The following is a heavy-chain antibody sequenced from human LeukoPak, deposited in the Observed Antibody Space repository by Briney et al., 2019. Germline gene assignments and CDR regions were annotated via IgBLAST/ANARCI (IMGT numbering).Heavy chain of an antibody. D-gene: IGHD1-26*01. CDR1: KYTLTGYY. CDR2: INPNSGGT. V-gene: IGHV1-2*02. CDR3: AREESIGSYQFLHDY. J-gene: IGHJ4*02. Sequence: ASVRVSCKAYKYTLTGYYMHWVRQAPGQGLEWMGWINPNSGGTNYAQKFQGRVTMTRDTSISTAYMELSRLRSDDTAVYYCAREESIGSYQFLHDYWGQGTLVTVSS.